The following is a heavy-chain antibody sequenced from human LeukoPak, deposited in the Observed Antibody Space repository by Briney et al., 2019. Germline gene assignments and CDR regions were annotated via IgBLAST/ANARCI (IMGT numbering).Heavy chain of an antibody. CDR1: GGSISSYY. V-gene: IGHV4-59*01. Sequence: SETLSLTCTVSGGSISSYYWSWIRQPPGKGLEWIGYIYYSGSTNYNPSLKSRVTISVDTSKNQFSLKLSSVTAADTAVYYCARRGYSGYAVDYWGQGTLVTVSS. CDR3: ARRGYSGYAVDY. D-gene: IGHD5-12*01. J-gene: IGHJ4*02. CDR2: IYYSGST.